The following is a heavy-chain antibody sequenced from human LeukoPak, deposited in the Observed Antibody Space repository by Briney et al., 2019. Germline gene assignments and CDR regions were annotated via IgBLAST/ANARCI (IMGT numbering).Heavy chain of an antibody. V-gene: IGHV3-30-3*01. Sequence: GRSLRLSCAASGFTFSSYAVHWVRQAPGKGLEWVAVISYDGSNKYYADSVKGRFTISRDNSKNTLYLQMNSLRAEDTAVYYCARDGAGGYCSSTSCYRLDYWGQGTLVTVSS. D-gene: IGHD2-2*01. J-gene: IGHJ4*02. CDR3: ARDGAGGYCSSTSCYRLDY. CDR1: GFTFSSYA. CDR2: ISYDGSNK.